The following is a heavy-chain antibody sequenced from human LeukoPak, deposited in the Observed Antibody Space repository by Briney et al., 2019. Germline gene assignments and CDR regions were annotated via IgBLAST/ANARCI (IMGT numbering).Heavy chain of an antibody. CDR1: GGSVSSYY. D-gene: IGHD3-10*01. CDR3: ARGYYGSGSYYNV. Sequence: SETLSLTCTVSGGSVSSYYWNWIRQPPGKGLEWIGYIYSGSTKYNPSLKSRVTISVDTSKNQFSLKLSSVTAADTAVYYCARGYYGSGSYYNVWGQGTLVTVSS. V-gene: IGHV4-59*02. CDR2: IYSGST. J-gene: IGHJ4*02.